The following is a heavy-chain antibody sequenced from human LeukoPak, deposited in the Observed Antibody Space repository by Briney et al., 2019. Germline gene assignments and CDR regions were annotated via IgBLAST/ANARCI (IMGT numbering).Heavy chain of an antibody. CDR3: ARGGATVTWGSFDY. V-gene: IGHV3-30*04. J-gene: IGHJ4*02. CDR2: ISEEGSKK. Sequence: GGSLRLSCAASGFTFNSYAMHWVRQAPGKGLEWVAAISEEGSKKYYADSMKGRFTISRDSSKNTVYLQMNSLRVEDTAVYYCARGGATVTWGSFDYWGQGTLVTVSS. CDR1: GFTFNSYA. D-gene: IGHD4-17*01.